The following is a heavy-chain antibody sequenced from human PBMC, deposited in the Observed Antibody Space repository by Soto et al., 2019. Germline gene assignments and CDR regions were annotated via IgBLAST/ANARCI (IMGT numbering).Heavy chain of an antibody. CDR1: GFTFSDHY. Sequence: VHLVESGGGLVQPGGSLRLSCAASGFTFSDHYMDWVRQPPGKGLEWVGRIRKKANSYTTEYAASVKGRFTISRDDSHNSLYLQMNSLKTEDTAVYYCSRVVIVATSYYFDYWGQGTLVTVSS. D-gene: IGHD5-12*01. CDR3: SRVVIVATSYYFDY. V-gene: IGHV3-72*01. J-gene: IGHJ4*02. CDR2: IRKKANSYTT.